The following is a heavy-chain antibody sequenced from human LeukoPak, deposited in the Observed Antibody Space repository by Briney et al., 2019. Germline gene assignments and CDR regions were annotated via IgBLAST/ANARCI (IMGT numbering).Heavy chain of an antibody. Sequence: GGSLRLSCAASGFTFSSYGMHWVRQAPGKGLEWVAFIRYDGSNKYYADSVKGRFTISRDNSENTLYLQMNSLRAEDTAVYYCAKKRDGYNLMDVWGKGTTVTVSS. CDR1: GFTFSSYG. CDR3: AKKRDGYNLMDV. D-gene: IGHD5-24*01. J-gene: IGHJ6*03. CDR2: IRYDGSNK. V-gene: IGHV3-30*02.